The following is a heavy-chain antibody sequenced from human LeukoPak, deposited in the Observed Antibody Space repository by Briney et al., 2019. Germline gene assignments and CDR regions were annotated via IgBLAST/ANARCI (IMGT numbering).Heavy chain of an antibody. V-gene: IGHV4-59*01. Sequence: PSETLSLTCTVSGGSISSYYWSWIRQPPGKGLEWIGYIYYSGSTNYNPSLKSRVTISVDTSKNQFSLKLSSVTAADTAVYYCARGARFCSGGSCYYYYHYMDVWGKGTTVTVSS. D-gene: IGHD2-15*01. CDR2: IYYSGST. CDR1: GGSISSYY. J-gene: IGHJ6*03. CDR3: ARGARFCSGGSCYYYYHYMDV.